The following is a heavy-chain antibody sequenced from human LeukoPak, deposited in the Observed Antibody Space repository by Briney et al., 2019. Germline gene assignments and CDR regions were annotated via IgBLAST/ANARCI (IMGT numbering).Heavy chain of an antibody. D-gene: IGHD3-22*01. Sequence: GGSLRLSCAASGFTFSSYAMSWVRQAPGKGLEWVSAISGSGGSTYYADSVKGRFTISRDNSKNTLYLQMNSLRAEDTAVYYCAREADYYYDSSGYFDYWGQGTLVTVSS. CDR2: ISGSGGST. CDR1: GFTFSSYA. V-gene: IGHV3-23*01. CDR3: AREADYYYDSSGYFDY. J-gene: IGHJ4*02.